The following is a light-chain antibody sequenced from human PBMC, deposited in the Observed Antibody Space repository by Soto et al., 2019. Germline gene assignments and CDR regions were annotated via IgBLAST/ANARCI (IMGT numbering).Light chain of an antibody. CDR2: VAS. CDR3: QQSFTTPLT. J-gene: IGKJ4*01. Sequence: DIQMTQSPSSLSASVGDRVTITCRASQNIGRFLNWHQQKPGKAPNVLINVASTLRSGVPSRFSGSGSGTDFNLTINSLQPEDFATYFCQQSFTTPLTFGGGTTVHIK. CDR1: QNIGRF. V-gene: IGKV1-39*01.